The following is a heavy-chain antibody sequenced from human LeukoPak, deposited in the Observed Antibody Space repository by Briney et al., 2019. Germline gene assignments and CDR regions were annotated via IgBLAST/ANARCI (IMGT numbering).Heavy chain of an antibody. CDR2: IIPIFGTA. CDR1: GGTFSSYA. V-gene: IGHV1-69*13. D-gene: IGHD1-26*01. CDR3: ASRGGSYGGFQH. J-gene: IGHJ1*01. Sequence: SVKVSCKASGGTFSSYAISWVRQAPGQGLEWMGGIIPIFGTANYAQKFQGRVTITADESTSTAYMELSSLRSEDTAVYYCASRGGSYGGFQHWGQGTLVTVSS.